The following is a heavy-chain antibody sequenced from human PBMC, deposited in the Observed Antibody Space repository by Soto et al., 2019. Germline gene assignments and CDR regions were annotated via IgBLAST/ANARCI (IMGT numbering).Heavy chain of an antibody. V-gene: IGHV4-34*01. CDR3: ARGLNGERYYFDY. Sequence: SETLSLTCAVYGGSFSGYYWSWIRQPPGKGLEWIGEINHSGSTNYNPSLKSRVTISVDTSTHQLSLKLSSVTAADTAVYYCARGLNGERYYFDYWGQGTLVTVSS. CDR2: INHSGST. J-gene: IGHJ4*02. CDR1: GGSFSGYY.